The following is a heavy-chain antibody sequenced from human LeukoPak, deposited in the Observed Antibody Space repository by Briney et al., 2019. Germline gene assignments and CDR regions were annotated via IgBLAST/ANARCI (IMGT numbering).Heavy chain of an antibody. J-gene: IGHJ5*02. V-gene: IGHV4-34*01. CDR2: INHSGST. CDR1: GGSFSDYY. CDR3: ASVPSRPGKWFDP. Sequence: PSETLSLTCAVYGGSFSDYYWTWIRQPPGKGLEWIGEINHSGSTNYNPSLKSRVTISVDTSRNQFSLKLSSVTAADTAVYYCASVPSRPGKWFDPWGQGILVTVSS. D-gene: IGHD2/OR15-2a*01.